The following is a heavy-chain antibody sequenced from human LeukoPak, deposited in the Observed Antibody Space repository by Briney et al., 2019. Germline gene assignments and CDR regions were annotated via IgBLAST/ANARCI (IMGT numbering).Heavy chain of an antibody. CDR1: GFTFSSYA. D-gene: IGHD2-21*01. J-gene: IGHJ6*04. Sequence: GGSLRLSCAASGFTFSSYAMHWVRQAPGKGLEYVSAISSNGGSTYHADSVKGRFTISRDNSKNTLHLQMGSLRAEDMAVYYCARGGLYYYYYGMDVWGKGTTVTVSS. CDR2: ISSNGGST. V-gene: IGHV3-64*02. CDR3: ARGGLYYYYYGMDV.